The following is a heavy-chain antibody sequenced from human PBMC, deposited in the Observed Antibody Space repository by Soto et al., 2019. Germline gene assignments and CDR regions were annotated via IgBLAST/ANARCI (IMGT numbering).Heavy chain of an antibody. J-gene: IGHJ6*02. CDR2: ISYDGSDK. D-gene: IGHD3-22*01. CDR1: GFTFSSYA. CDR3: ARDPYYYDSSGPGGMDV. V-gene: IGHV3-30-3*01. Sequence: QVQLVESGGGVVQPGRSLRLSCAASGFTFSSYAMHWVRQAPGKGLEWVAVISYDGSDKYYADSVKGRFTISRDNSKNTLYLQMNSLRAEDTAVYYCARDPYYYDSSGPGGMDVWGQGTTVTVSS.